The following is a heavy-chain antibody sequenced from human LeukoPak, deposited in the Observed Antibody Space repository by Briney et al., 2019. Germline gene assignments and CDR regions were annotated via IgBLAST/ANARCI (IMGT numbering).Heavy chain of an antibody. V-gene: IGHV3-30*04. CDR3: ASPPGAARDY. D-gene: IGHD6-6*01. J-gene: IGHJ4*02. Sequence: GGSLRLSCAASGFTFSSYAMHWVRQAPGKGLEWVAVISYDGSNKYYADSVKGRFTISRDNAKNSLYLQMNSLRAEDTAVYYCASPPGAARDYWGQGTLVTVSS. CDR1: GFTFSSYA. CDR2: ISYDGSNK.